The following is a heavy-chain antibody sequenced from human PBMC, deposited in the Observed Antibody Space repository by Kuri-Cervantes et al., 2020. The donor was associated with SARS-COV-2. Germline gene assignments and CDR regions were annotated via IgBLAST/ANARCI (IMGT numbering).Heavy chain of an antibody. J-gene: IGHJ4*02. CDR1: GGSISSSSYY. D-gene: IGHD5-12*01. CDR3: ARGRSKIYSGYGLHFDY. Sequence: SETLSLTCTVSGGSISSSSYYWGWIRQPPGKGLEWIGEINHSGSTNYNPSLKSRVTISVDTSKNQFSLKLSSVTAADTAVYYCARGRSKIYSGYGLHFDYWGQGTLVTVSS. V-gene: IGHV4-39*07. CDR2: INHSGST.